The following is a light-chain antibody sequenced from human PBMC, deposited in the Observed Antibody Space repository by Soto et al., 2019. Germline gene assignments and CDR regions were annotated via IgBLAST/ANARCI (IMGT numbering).Light chain of an antibody. CDR2: GAS. V-gene: IGKV3-20*01. CDR1: QTVSSSY. Sequence: EIVLTQSPGTLSLSPGERATLSCRASQTVSSSYLAWYQQKLGQAPRLLIYGASNRATGIPDRFSGSGSGKDFTLTISRLEPEDFAVYYCQQYGSSPRTFGQGTKVDIK. CDR3: QQYGSSPRT. J-gene: IGKJ1*01.